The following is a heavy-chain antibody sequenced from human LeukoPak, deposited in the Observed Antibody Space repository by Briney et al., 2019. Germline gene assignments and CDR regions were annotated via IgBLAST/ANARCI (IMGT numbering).Heavy chain of an antibody. J-gene: IGHJ4*02. D-gene: IGHD3-22*01. Sequence: PGGSLRLSCAASGFTFNNYAMSWVRQAPGKGLEWVSAISSSGDITFYADSVKGRFTISRDNSRYTLYLQMNSLRAEDAAVYSCAKDRPNYYESNGHYYRLNGDYWGQGTLVTVSS. V-gene: IGHV3-23*01. CDR2: ISSSGDIT. CDR1: GFTFNNYA. CDR3: AKDRPNYYESNGHYYRLNGDY.